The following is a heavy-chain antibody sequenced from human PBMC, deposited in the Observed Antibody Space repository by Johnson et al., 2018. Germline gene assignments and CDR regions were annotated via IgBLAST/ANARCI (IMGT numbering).Heavy chain of an antibody. J-gene: IGHJ6*03. CDR1: GFTFSGYS. V-gene: IGHV3-21*01. Sequence: EVQLVESGGGLVKPGGSLRLSCAASGFTFSGYSMNWVRQAPGKGLEWVSSISSSDSYIYYADSLKGRFTISRDNAKNSLYLQMNSLRAEDTAVYYCARGGDYHYYYYMDVWGKGTTVTVSS. CDR2: ISSSDSYI. CDR3: ARGGDYHYYYYMDV. D-gene: IGHD4-17*01.